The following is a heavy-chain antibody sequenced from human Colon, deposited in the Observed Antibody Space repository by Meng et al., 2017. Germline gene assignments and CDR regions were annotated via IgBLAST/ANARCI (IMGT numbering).Heavy chain of an antibody. D-gene: IGHD2-21*01. Sequence: QGQVQESGPGVGKPSQTLSLICSVSGGSNISGGYYWSWIRQHPQKGLEWIGYISNSGSAYYNPSLKSRVSISVDTSKNQFSLKMHSVSAADTALYYCARTGLHSYYFDFWGQGTLVTVSS. CDR1: GGSNISGGYY. CDR3: ARTGLHSYYFDF. V-gene: IGHV4-31*02. CDR2: ISNSGSA. J-gene: IGHJ4*02.